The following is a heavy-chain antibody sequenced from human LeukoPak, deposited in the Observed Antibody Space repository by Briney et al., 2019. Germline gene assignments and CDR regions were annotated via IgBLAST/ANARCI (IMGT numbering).Heavy chain of an antibody. D-gene: IGHD2-2*01. CDR3: ARWVTTAMLRYSWFDT. Sequence: GSSVKVSCKASGGTFSSYAISWVRQAPGQGLEWMGGIIPIFGTANYAQKFQGRVTITADESTSTAYMELSSLRSEDTAVYSCARWVTTAMLRYSWFDTWGQGTLVTVSS. V-gene: IGHV1-69*01. J-gene: IGHJ5*02. CDR1: GGTFSSYA. CDR2: IIPIFGTA.